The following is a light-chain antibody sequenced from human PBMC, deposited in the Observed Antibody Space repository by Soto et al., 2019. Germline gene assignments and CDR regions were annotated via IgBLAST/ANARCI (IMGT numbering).Light chain of an antibody. Sequence: QSALTQPASVSGSPGQSITISCTGTSSDVGRYNYVSWYQQHPGKAPKLMIYEVSNRPSGVSNRFSGSKSGNTASLTISGLQSEGEADYYCSSYTSRVTYVFGTGTKLTVL. V-gene: IGLV2-14*01. CDR3: SSYTSRVTYV. J-gene: IGLJ1*01. CDR1: SSDVGRYNY. CDR2: EVS.